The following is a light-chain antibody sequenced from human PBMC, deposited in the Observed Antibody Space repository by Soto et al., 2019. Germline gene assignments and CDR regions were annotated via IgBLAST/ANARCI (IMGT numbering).Light chain of an antibody. J-gene: IGKJ1*01. V-gene: IGKV1-5*03. Sequence: DIQMTQSPSTLSASVGDRVTITCRASQSIRNWLAWYQQKPGQAPKLLIYKASTFQSGVPSRFSGSGSGTEFTLAISSLHPDDSATYYCQQYNDNWTFGQGTKVEIK. CDR3: QQYNDNWT. CDR2: KAS. CDR1: QSIRNW.